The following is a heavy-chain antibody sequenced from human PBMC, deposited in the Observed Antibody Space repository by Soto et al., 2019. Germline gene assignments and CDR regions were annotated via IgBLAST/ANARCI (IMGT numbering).Heavy chain of an antibody. J-gene: IGHJ4*02. CDR2: ISNSGST. CDR1: GGSVTSDGDY. D-gene: IGHD5-18*01. V-gene: IGHV4-30-4*01. Sequence: SETLSLTCTVSGGSVTSDGDYWTWIRQSPGKGLEWIGYISNSGSTGYNPSLKTRLSMSVDRSKNQFTLRLTSVTAADTAVYFCATESGSTYGYFDHWGQGTQVTVSS. CDR3: ATESGSTYGYFDH.